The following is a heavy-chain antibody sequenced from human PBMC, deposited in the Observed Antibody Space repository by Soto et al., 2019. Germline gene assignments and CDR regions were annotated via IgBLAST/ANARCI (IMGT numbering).Heavy chain of an antibody. Sequence: GGSLRLSCAASGLTSPNAWMSWFRQGPGEGLEWIARIKNEKDGGTTDYAAPVKGRFMIFRDDSRNTLYLQMNNLIIEDTAMYYCATDPGDYEDFWGQGTQVTVSS. V-gene: IGHV3-15*01. CDR1: GLTSPNAW. CDR3: ATDPGDYEDF. CDR2: IKNEKDGGTT. D-gene: IGHD4-17*01. J-gene: IGHJ4*02.